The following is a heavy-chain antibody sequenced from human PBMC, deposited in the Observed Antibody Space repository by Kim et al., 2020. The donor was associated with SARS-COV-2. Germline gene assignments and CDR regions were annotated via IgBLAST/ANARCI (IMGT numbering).Heavy chain of an antibody. Sequence: SETLSLTCTVSGGSISSYYWSWIRQPPGKGLEWIGYIYYSGSANYNRSLKSRVTISVDTSKNQFSLRLISFTAAYTAVYYCARVRGSSWFDSWGQGTPGT. V-gene: IGHV4-59*13. CDR1: GGSISSYY. D-gene: IGHD6-13*01. CDR3: ARVRGSSWFDS. J-gene: IGHJ5*01. CDR2: IYYSGSA.